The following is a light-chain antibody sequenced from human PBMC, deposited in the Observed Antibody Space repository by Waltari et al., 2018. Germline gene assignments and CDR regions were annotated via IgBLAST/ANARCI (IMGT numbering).Light chain of an antibody. CDR3: SSYTTSNIII. CDR2: DVN. Sequence: QSALTQPASVSGSPGESLTISCTGTSSYIGCYNYVSWYQQHPGKAPELMIYDVNYRPSGVSNRFSGSKSGNTASLTISGLQAEDEADYYCSSYTTSNIIIFGGGTKLSVL. CDR1: SSYIGCYNY. J-gene: IGLJ2*01. V-gene: IGLV2-14*03.